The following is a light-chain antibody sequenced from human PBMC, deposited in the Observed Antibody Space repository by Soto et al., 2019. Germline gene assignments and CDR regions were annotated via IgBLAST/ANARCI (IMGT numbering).Light chain of an antibody. CDR3: QQYGLSPRT. Sequence: EIVLTQSPGTLSLSPGERATLSCRASQSVSSSYLAWYQQKPGQAPRLFIYASSIRATGIPDRFSGSGSGTDFTLTISRLEPEDCAVYYCQQYGLSPRTCGRGTKVEIK. CDR2: ASS. V-gene: IGKV3-20*01. J-gene: IGKJ1*01. CDR1: QSVSSSY.